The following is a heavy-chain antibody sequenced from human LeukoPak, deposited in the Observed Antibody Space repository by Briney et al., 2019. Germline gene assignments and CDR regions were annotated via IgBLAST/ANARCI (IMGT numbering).Heavy chain of an antibody. CDR1: GGSFSIFY. J-gene: IGHJ4*02. D-gene: IGHD2-21*01. Sequence: PSETLSLTCTVSGGSFSIFYRSWIRQPPGKGLEWIGYTSYTGSTNYNPSLKSRITISVDTSKNQFSLKVTSVTAADTAVYYCARAIGIYSSSDYWGQGTLVTVSS. CDR2: TSYTGST. CDR3: ARAIGIYSSSDY. V-gene: IGHV4-59*08.